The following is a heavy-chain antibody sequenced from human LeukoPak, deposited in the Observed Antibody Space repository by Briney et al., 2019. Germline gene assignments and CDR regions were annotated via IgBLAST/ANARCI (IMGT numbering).Heavy chain of an antibody. D-gene: IGHD1-26*01. CDR3: ARNLDSGSYVY. V-gene: IGHV3-23*01. J-gene: IGHJ4*02. CDR2: ISGSGGCT. Sequence: GGSLRLSRAASGFTFSSYAMSWVRQAAGKGLEWVSAISGSGGCTYYAVSVKGRLTISRDTSKHRLYLQMNRLRAADTAVYYCARNLDSGSYVYWGQGTLVTVSS. CDR1: GFTFSSYA.